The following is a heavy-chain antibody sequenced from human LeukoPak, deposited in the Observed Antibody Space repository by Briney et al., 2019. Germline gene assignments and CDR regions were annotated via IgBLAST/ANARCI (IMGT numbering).Heavy chain of an antibody. V-gene: IGHV4-59*08. Sequence: PSETLSLTCSVSSGSITTYYWNWIRQAPGKEPEWIGYIHHSGSANYNPSLKSRVTLSIDTSKDQFFLRLTSVTAADTAVYYCARGGYYLIRYWGQGTLVTVSS. J-gene: IGHJ4*02. D-gene: IGHD3-10*01. CDR1: SGSITTYY. CDR3: ARGGYYLIRY. CDR2: IHHSGSA.